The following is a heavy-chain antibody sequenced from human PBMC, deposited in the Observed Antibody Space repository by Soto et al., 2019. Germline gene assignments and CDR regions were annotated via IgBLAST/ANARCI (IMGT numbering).Heavy chain of an antibody. Sequence: SGTPSPPPPISGGSISSFYWSWIRQPPGKGLEWIGYIYYSGSTNYNPSLKSRVTISVDTSKNQFSLKLSSVTAADTAVYYCARRYGASFDYWGQGTLVTSPQ. J-gene: IGHJ4*02. CDR1: GGSISSFY. D-gene: IGHD4-17*01. CDR2: IYYSGST. V-gene: IGHV4-59*01. CDR3: ARRYGASFDY.